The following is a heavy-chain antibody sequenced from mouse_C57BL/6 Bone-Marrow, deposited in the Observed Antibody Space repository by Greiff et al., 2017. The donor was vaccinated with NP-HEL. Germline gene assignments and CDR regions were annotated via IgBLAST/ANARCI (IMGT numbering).Heavy chain of an antibody. Sequence: QVQLQQSGAELARPGASVKMSCKASGYTFTSYTMHWVKQRPGQGLEWIGYINPSSGYTKYNQKFKDKATLTADKSSSTAYMQLSSLTSEDSAVYYCARWATVVATPYWYFDVWGTGTTVTVSS. CDR2: INPSSGYT. CDR1: GYTFTSYT. V-gene: IGHV1-4*01. J-gene: IGHJ1*03. D-gene: IGHD1-1*01. CDR3: ARWATVVATPYWYFDV.